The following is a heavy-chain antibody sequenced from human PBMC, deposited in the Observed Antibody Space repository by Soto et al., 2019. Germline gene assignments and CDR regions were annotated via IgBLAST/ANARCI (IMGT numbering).Heavy chain of an antibody. J-gene: IGHJ5*02. V-gene: IGHV4-39*07. CDR2: IYYSGST. CDR3: ARDRRRWFDP. Sequence: SETLSLTCTVSGGSISSSSYYWGWIRQPPGKGLEWIGSIYYSGSTYYNPSLKSRVTISVDKSKNQFSLKLSSVTAADTAVYYCARDRRRWFDPWGQGTLVTVSS. CDR1: GGSISSSSYY.